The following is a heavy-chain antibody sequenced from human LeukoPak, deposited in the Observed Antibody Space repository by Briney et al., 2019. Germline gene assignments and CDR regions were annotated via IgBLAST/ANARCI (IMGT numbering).Heavy chain of an antibody. V-gene: IGHV3-7*04. CDR2: IKQDGSEK. J-gene: IGHJ4*02. Sequence: PGGSLRLSCVASGFTFSSYWMSWVRQAPGKGLEWVANIKQDGSEKYYVDSVKGRFTISRDNAKNSLYLQMNSLRAEDTAVYYCARAEQWLGTSDYWGQGTLVTVSS. CDR1: GFTFSSYW. D-gene: IGHD6-19*01. CDR3: ARAEQWLGTSDY.